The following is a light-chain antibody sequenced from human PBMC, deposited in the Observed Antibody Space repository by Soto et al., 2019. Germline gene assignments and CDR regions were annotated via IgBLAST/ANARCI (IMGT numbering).Light chain of an antibody. J-gene: IGKJ4*01. V-gene: IGKV3-15*01. CDR2: GAS. CDR1: RSVSNR. Sequence: EILMTQSPATLSVSPGETVTFSCRASRSVSNRLAWYQHKPGQAPRLLISGASNGATGIPPKFSGSGSGTEFTLTVDSLQSDDIAVYYCQQYYNWPVPFGGGTKVDIK. CDR3: QQYYNWPVP.